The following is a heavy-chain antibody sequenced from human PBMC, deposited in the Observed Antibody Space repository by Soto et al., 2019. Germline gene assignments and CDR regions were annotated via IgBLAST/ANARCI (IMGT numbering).Heavy chain of an antibody. CDR1: GGSFSGHY. J-gene: IGHJ5*02. V-gene: IGHV4-34*01. CDR2: INQSGST. CDR3: AVGINWFDP. Sequence: TLSLTCAVYGGSFSGHYWTWIRQSPGKGLEWIGEINQSGSTNYNPSLKSRVTMSVDTSKNQFSLKLNSVTAADTAIYYCAVGINWFDPWGQGTLVTVSS.